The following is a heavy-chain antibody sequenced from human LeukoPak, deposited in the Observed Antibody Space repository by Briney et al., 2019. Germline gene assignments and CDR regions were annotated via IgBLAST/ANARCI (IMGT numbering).Heavy chain of an antibody. V-gene: IGHV3-30*18. Sequence: PGGSLRLSCAASGFTFSSYGMHWVRQAPGKGLEWVAVISYDGSNKYYADSVKGRFTISRDNSKNTLYLQMNSLRAEDTAVYYCAKDDRLVLQFDPWGQGTLVTVSS. CDR2: ISYDGSNK. CDR3: AKDDRLVLQFDP. CDR1: GFTFSSYG. D-gene: IGHD6-25*01. J-gene: IGHJ5*02.